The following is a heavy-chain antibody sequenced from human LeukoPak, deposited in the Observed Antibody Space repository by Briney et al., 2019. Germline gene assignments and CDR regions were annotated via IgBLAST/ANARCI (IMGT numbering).Heavy chain of an antibody. CDR3: ARLYGNYQNYFDY. V-gene: IGHV4-39*07. CDR2: MYYRGNT. D-gene: IGHD1-7*01. J-gene: IGHJ4*02. Sequence: KPSETLSLTCTVSGGSISTITYYWGWIRQPPGKGLEWVGHMYYRGNTFYNPSLKSQVTISVDTSKNQFSLKLRSVTAADTAVYYCARLYGNYQNYFDYWGQGTLVTVSS. CDR1: GGSISTITYY.